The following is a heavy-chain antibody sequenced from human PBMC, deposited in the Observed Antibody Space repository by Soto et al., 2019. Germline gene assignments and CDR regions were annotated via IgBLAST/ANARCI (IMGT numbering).Heavy chain of an antibody. CDR2: ISGSGGST. CDR3: AKETVLITIFHDYRALKN. J-gene: IGHJ4*02. CDR1: GFTFSSYS. D-gene: IGHD3-3*01. Sequence: PGGSLRLSCAASGFTFSSYSMSWVRQAPGKGLEWVSAISGSGGSTYYADSVKGRFTISRDNSKNTLYLQMNSLRAEDTAVYYCAKETVLITIFHDYRALKNWGQGTLVTVSS. V-gene: IGHV3-23*01.